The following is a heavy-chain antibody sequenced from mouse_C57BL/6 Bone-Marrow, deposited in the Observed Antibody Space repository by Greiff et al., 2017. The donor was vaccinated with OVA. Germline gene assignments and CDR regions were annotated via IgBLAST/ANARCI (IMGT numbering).Heavy chain of an antibody. CDR1: GYSITSGYY. J-gene: IGHJ4*01. Sequence: EVKLMESGPGLVKPSQSLSLTCSVTGYSITSGYYWNWIRQFPGNKLEWMGYISYDGSNNYNPSLKNRISITRDTSKNQFFLKLNSVTTEDTATYYCARGFIEGAMDYWGQGTSVTVSS. D-gene: IGHD1-1*01. CDR3: ARGFIEGAMDY. CDR2: ISYDGSN. V-gene: IGHV3-6*01.